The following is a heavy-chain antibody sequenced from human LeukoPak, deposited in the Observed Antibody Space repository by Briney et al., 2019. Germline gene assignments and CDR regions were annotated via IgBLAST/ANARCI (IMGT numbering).Heavy chain of an antibody. CDR3: ARDRIAAAGNGFDY. CDR2: IYYSGST. V-gene: IGHV4-31*03. D-gene: IGHD6-13*01. CDR1: GGSISSGGYY. Sequence: SETLSLTCTVSGGSISSGGYYWSWIRQHPGKGLEWIGYIYYSGSTYYNPSLKGRVTISVDTSKNQFSLKLSSVTAADTAVYYCARDRIAAAGNGFDYWGQGTLVTVSS. J-gene: IGHJ4*02.